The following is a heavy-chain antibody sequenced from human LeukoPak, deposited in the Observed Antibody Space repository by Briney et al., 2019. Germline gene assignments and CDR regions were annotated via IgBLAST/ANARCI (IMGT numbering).Heavy chain of an antibody. J-gene: IGHJ4*02. CDR3: ATETNGRHYDY. CDR1: GLTFSTSG. V-gene: IGHV3-21*06. Sequence: GGSLRLSCTASGLTFSTSGFNWVRQAPGKGLEWVASIGPTGSDRYHADSIKGRFTISRDNANNFLYLQMNSPRAEDTAVYYCATETNGRHYDYWGQGTLLTVSS. D-gene: IGHD1-14*01. CDR2: IGPTGSDR.